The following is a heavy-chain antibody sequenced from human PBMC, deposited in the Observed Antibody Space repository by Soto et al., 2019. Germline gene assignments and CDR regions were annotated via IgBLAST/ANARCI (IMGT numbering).Heavy chain of an antibody. CDR1: GYTFTSYD. CDR3: ARAVSARPDGSYYYAMDV. Sequence: QVQLVQSGAEVKEPGASVKVSCKASGYTFTSYDINWVRQATGQGLEWMGWMNPNSGNTGYAQKFQGRVTMTRNTPISTAYMELSSLRSEDTAVYYCARAVSARPDGSYYYAMDVWGQGTTVTVSS. D-gene: IGHD6-6*01. V-gene: IGHV1-8*01. CDR2: MNPNSGNT. J-gene: IGHJ6*02.